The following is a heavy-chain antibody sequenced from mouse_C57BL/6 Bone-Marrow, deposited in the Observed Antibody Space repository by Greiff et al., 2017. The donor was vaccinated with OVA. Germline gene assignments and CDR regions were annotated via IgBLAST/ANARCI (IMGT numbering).Heavy chain of an antibody. V-gene: IGHV1-76*01. Sequence: QVQLQQSGAELVRPGASVKLSCKASGYTFTDYYINWVKQRPGQGLEWIARIYPGSGNTYYNEKFKGKATLTAEKSSSTAYMQLSSLTSEDSAVYFCASLYYGNYKGAMDYWGQGTSVTVSS. J-gene: IGHJ4*01. CDR1: GYTFTDYY. D-gene: IGHD2-1*01. CDR2: IYPGSGNT. CDR3: ASLYYGNYKGAMDY.